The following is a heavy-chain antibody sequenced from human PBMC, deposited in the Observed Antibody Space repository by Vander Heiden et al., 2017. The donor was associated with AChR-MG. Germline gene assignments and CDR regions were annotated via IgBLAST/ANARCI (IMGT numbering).Heavy chain of an antibody. CDR1: GFTFDDSA. V-gene: IGHV3-9*01. CDR3: VKDIMSGGLDY. Sequence: EVQLLESGGGLVPPGWSLRLSCPASGFTFDDSAIHRLPQAPGKGLEWVSGISGNSGSIAYADSVKGRFTISRDNAKNSLYLQMNSLRADDTALYFCVKDIMSGGLDYWGQGTLVTVSS. CDR2: ISGNSGSI. J-gene: IGHJ4*02. D-gene: IGHD2-15*01.